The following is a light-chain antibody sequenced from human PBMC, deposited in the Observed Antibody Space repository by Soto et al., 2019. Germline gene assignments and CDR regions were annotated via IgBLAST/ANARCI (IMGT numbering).Light chain of an antibody. J-gene: IGKJ1*01. CDR1: QSISSW. V-gene: IGKV1-5*01. CDR2: DAS. Sequence: DIQMTQSPSTLSASVGARVTIPCRASQSISSWLAWYQQKPGKAPKLLIYDASSLESGAPSRFSGSGSGTEFTLTISSLQPDDFATYYCQQYNSYSWTFGQGTKVDIK. CDR3: QQYNSYSWT.